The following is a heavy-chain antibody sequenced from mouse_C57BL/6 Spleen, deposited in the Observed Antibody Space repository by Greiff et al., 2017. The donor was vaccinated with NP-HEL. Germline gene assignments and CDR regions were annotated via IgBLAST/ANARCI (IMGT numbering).Heavy chain of an antibody. CDR2: IHPNSGST. J-gene: IGHJ2*01. Sequence: QVQLQQPGAELVKPGASVKLSCKASGYTFTSYWMHWVKQRPGQGLEWIGMIHPNSGSTNYNEKFKSKATLTVDKSSSTAYMQLSSLTSEDSAVYYCARRDYDYYFDYWGQGTTLTVSS. CDR3: ARRDYDYYFDY. D-gene: IGHD2-4*01. CDR1: GYTFTSYW. V-gene: IGHV1-64*01.